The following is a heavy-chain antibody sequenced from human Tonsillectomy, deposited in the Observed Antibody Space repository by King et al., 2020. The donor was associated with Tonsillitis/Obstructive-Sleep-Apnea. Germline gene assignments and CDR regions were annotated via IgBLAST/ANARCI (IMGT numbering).Heavy chain of an antibody. D-gene: IGHD2-15*01. CDR3: ARDVVEGHFDI. Sequence: VQLVESGAEVKKPGASVKVSCKASGYTFTGYYMHWVRQAPGQGLEWMGRINPNSGGTNYAQKIQGRVTMDRDTSISTAYMVLSRLRSDDTAVYYCARDVVEGHFDIWGQGTMVTVSS. V-gene: IGHV1-2*06. CDR1: GYTFTGYY. CDR2: INPNSGGT. J-gene: IGHJ3*02.